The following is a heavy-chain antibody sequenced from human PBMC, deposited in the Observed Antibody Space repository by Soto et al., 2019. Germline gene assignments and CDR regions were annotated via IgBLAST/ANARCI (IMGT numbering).Heavy chain of an antibody. Sequence: PGESLKISCKGSGYSFTSYWIGWVRQMPGKGLEWMGIIYPGDSDTRYSPSFQGQVTISADKSISTAYLQWSSLKASDTAMYYCARSFYDFWSGPERWYFDYWGQGTLVTSPQ. CDR2: IYPGDSDT. J-gene: IGHJ4*02. CDR1: GYSFTSYW. D-gene: IGHD3-3*01. CDR3: ARSFYDFWSGPERWYFDY. V-gene: IGHV5-51*01.